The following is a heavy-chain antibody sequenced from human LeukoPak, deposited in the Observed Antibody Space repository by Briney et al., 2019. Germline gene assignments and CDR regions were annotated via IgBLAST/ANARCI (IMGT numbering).Heavy chain of an antibody. D-gene: IGHD6-13*01. CDR2: ISAYNGIT. CDR3: ARDQGTEYSSSWDYYYYGMDV. V-gene: IGHV1-18*01. CDR1: GYTFTSYG. Sequence: GASVKVSCKASGYTFTSYGINWVRQAPGQGLEWMGWISAYNGITNYVQKLQGRVTMTTDTSTSTAYMELRSLRSDDTAVYYCARDQGTEYSSSWDYYYYGMDVWGQGTTVTVSS. J-gene: IGHJ6*02.